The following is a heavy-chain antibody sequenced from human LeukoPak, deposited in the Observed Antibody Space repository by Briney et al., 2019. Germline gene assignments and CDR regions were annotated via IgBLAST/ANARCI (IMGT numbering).Heavy chain of an antibody. CDR1: GFTVSSNY. D-gene: IGHD5-18*01. CDR2: IYSGGST. V-gene: IGHV3-53*01. Sequence: PGGSLRLSCAASGFTVSSNYLSWVRQAPGKGLEWVSVIYSGGSTYYADSVKGRFTISRDNSKNTLYLQMNSLRAEDTAVYYCARVYTAMAHFDYWGQGTLVTVSS. J-gene: IGHJ4*02. CDR3: ARVYTAMAHFDY.